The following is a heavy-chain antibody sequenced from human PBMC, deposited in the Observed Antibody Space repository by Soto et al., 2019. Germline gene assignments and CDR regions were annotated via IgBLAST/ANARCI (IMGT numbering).Heavy chain of an antibody. CDR1: GGSISSSSYY. D-gene: IGHD3-3*01. CDR2: IYYSGST. V-gene: IGHV4-39*01. CDR3: ARHVYPLWTDGSGYHMDV. J-gene: IGHJ6*03. Sequence: PSETLSLTCTVSGGSISSSSYYWGWIRQPPGKGLEWIGSIYYSGSTYYNPSLKSRVTISVDTSKNQFSLKLSSVTAADTAVYYCARHVYPLWTDGSGYHMDVWGKGTTVT.